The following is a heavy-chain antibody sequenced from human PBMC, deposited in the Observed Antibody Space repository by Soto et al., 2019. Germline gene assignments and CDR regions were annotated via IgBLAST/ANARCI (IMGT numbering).Heavy chain of an antibody. CDR2: ISYDGINK. V-gene: IGHV3-30*18. CDR3: AKEDSSRWYRKDGYFDY. CDR1: GFTFSSYC. J-gene: IGHJ4*02. Sequence: GGSLRLSCAASGFTFSSYCIHWVRQAPCKGLEWVAVISYDGINKYYADSVKGRFTISRDNSKNTLYLQMNSLRAEDTAVYYCAKEDSSRWYRKDGYFDYWGQGTLVPVSS. D-gene: IGHD6-19*01.